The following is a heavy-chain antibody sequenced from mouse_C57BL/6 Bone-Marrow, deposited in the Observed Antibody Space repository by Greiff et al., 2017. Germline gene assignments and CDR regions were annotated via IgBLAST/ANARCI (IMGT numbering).Heavy chain of an antibody. J-gene: IGHJ2*01. D-gene: IGHD1-1*01. CDR1: GFNIKDDY. CDR3: TPTVVAKGGY. CDR2: LDPENGDT. Sequence: VHVKQSGAELVRPGASVKLSCTASGFNIKDDYMNWVKQRPEQGLEWIGWLDPENGDTEYASKFQGKATITADTSSNTAYLQLSSLTSEDTAVYYCTPTVVAKGGYWGQGTTRTVSS. V-gene: IGHV14-4*01.